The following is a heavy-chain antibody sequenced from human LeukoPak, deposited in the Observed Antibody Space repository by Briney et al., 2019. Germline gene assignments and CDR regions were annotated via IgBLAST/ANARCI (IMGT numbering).Heavy chain of an antibody. J-gene: IGHJ6*04. Sequence: GGSLRLSCAASGFTFSSYSMNWVRQAPGKRLEWVSSISSSSSYIYYADSVKGRFTISRDNAKNSLYLQMNSLRAEDTAVYYCARANYGSGSYNVWGKGTTVTISS. V-gene: IGHV3-21*01. CDR2: ISSSSSYI. D-gene: IGHD3-10*01. CDR1: GFTFSSYS. CDR3: ARANYGSGSYNV.